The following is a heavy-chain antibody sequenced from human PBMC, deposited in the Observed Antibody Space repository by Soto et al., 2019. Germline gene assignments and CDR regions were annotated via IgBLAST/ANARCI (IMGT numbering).Heavy chain of an antibody. D-gene: IGHD3-3*01. CDR1: GYTFTSYA. CDR3: ARGLRFLESTTTNDAFDI. J-gene: IGHJ3*02. Sequence: ASVKVSCKASGYTFTSYAMHWVRQAPGQRLEWMGWINAGNGNTKYSQKFQGRVTITRDTSASTAYMELSSLRSEDTAVYYCARGLRFLESTTTNDAFDIWGQGTMVTVSS. CDR2: INAGNGNT. V-gene: IGHV1-3*01.